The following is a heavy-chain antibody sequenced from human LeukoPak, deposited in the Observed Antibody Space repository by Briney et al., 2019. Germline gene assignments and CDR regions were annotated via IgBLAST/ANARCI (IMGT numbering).Heavy chain of an antibody. CDR1: GFTFSSYS. CDR2: ISSSSSYI. J-gene: IGHJ4*02. CDR3: AREGQLVPASNY. D-gene: IGHD6-13*01. V-gene: IGHV3-21*01. Sequence: PGGSLRLSCAASGFTFSSYSMNWVRQAPGKGLEWVSSISSSSSYIYYADSVKGRFTISRDNAKNSLYLQMNSLRAEDTAVYYCAREGQLVPASNYWGQGTLVTVSS.